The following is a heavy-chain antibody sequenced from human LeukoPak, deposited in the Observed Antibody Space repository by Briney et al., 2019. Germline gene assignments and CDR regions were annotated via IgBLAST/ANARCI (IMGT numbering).Heavy chain of an antibody. D-gene: IGHD5-24*01. CDR1: GFTFSSYG. CDR2: IRYDGSNK. J-gene: IGHJ4*02. V-gene: IGHV3-30*02. CDR3: AKVPRSRWLQLLDANGGYFDY. Sequence: SGGSLRLSCAASGFTFSSYGMHWVRQAPGKGLEWVAFIRYDGSNKYYADSVKGRFTISRDNSKNTLYLQMNSLRTEDTAVYYCAKVPRSRWLQLLDANGGYFDYWGQGTLVTVSS.